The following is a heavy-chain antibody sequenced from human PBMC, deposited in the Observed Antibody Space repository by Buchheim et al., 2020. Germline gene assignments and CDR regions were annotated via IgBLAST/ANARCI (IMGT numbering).Heavy chain of an antibody. Sequence: QLQLQESGSGLVKPSETLSLTCTVSGGSISSSSYYWGWIRQPPGKGLEWIGSIYYSGSTYYNPSLKSRVTISVDTSKNQFSLKLSSVTAADTAVYYCARRSYDILTGYYSVDDYWGQGTL. V-gene: IGHV4-39*01. J-gene: IGHJ4*02. D-gene: IGHD3-9*01. CDR2: IYYSGST. CDR3: ARRSYDILTGYYSVDDY. CDR1: GGSISSSSYY.